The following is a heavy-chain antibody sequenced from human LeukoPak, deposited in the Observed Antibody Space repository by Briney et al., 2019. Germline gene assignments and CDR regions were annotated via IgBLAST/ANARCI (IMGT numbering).Heavy chain of an antibody. J-gene: IGHJ4*02. CDR1: GGTFSSYA. CDR2: IIPIFGTA. CDR3: ARDAKPPGNYDYVWGSYRYTEYYFDY. V-gene: IGHV1-69*01. Sequence: SVKVSCKASGGTFSSYAISWVRQAPGQGLEWMGGIIPIFGTANYAQKFQGRVTITADESTSTAYMELSSLRSEDTAVYYCARDAKPPGNYDYVWGSYRYTEYYFDYWGQGTLVTVSS. D-gene: IGHD3-16*02.